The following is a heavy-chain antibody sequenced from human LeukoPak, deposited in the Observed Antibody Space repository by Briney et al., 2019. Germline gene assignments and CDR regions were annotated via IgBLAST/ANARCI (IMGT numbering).Heavy chain of an antibody. D-gene: IGHD1-26*01. Sequence: GGSLRLSCAASGFTFSSYSMNWVRQAPGKGLEWVSYISSSSSTIYYADSVKGRFTISRDNAKNSLYLQMNSLRAEDTAVYYCARVPQEWELHPLDCWGQGTLVTVSS. J-gene: IGHJ4*02. CDR1: GFTFSSYS. CDR2: ISSSSSTI. V-gene: IGHV3-48*01. CDR3: ARVPQEWELHPLDC.